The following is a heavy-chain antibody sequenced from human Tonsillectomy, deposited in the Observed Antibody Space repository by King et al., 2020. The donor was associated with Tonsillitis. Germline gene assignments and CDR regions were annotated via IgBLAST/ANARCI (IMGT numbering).Heavy chain of an antibody. J-gene: IGHJ4*02. CDR2: INPNSGGT. V-gene: IGHV1-2*02. CDR1: GYTFTAYY. CDR3: AREVSDFYGSADY. Sequence: QLVQSGAEVKKPGASVKVSCKASGYTFTAYYMHWVRQAPGQGLEWMGWINPNSGGTNFAQKFPGRVTMTRDTSISTAYMELSSLRSDDTAVYYCAREVSDFYGSADYWGQGTLVTVSS. D-gene: IGHD3-10*01.